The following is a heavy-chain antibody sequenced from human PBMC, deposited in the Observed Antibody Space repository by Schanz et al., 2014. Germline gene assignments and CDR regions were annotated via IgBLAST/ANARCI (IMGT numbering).Heavy chain of an antibody. CDR1: GFAFNNYG. CDR2: ICYDGNNK. V-gene: IGHV3-33*03. D-gene: IGHD3-3*01. Sequence: QVQLAESGGGVVQPGRSLRLSCAASGFAFNNYGMHWVRQAPGKGLEWVAIICYDGNNKKYADSVKGRFTISRDNAKNSLYLQMNSLTAEYTAVYYCARGVRIDYWGQGTLVTVSS. J-gene: IGHJ4*02. CDR3: ARGVRIDY.